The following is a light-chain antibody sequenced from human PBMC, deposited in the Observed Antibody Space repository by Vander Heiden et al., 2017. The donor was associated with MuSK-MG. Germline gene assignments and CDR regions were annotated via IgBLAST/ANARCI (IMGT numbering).Light chain of an antibody. V-gene: IGKV3-15*01. Sequence: EIAMTQSPATLSVSPGESALLTCRAGQRGSSSWSGYQQKPGQAPRHLIYGASTRAAGIPARSSGSGSGTEVTLTISSLQSEDVAVYYCQQYNNWPRTFGQGTKVEIK. CDR1: QRGSSS. CDR3: QQYNNWPRT. CDR2: GAS. J-gene: IGKJ1*01.